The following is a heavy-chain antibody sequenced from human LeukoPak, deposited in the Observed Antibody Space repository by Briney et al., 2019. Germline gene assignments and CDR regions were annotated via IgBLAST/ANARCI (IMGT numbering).Heavy chain of an antibody. V-gene: IGHV1-2*02. D-gene: IGHD3-22*01. J-gene: IGHJ4*02. CDR2: INPSSGGT. Sequence: ASVKVSCKASGYTFTGYYMHGVRQAPGQGLEWMGGINPSSGGTNYAQKFEVRVSMTSDRYISTDYMDLSRERSDDSAVYYCARDGTYYYDSSGYYLPRNFDYWGQGTLVTVSS. CDR1: GYTFTGYY. CDR3: ARDGTYYYDSSGYYLPRNFDY.